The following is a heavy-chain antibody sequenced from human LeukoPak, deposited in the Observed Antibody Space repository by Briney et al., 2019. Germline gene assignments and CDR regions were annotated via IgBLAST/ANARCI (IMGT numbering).Heavy chain of an antibody. Sequence: GGSLRXSXXAXGFTFSSYSMNWVRQAPGKGLEWVSSISSSSSYIYYADSVKGRFTISRDNAKNSLYLQMNSLRAEDTAVYYCARDSGTLDYWGQGTLVTVSS. CDR1: GFTFSSYS. D-gene: IGHD3-10*01. CDR3: ARDSGTLDY. J-gene: IGHJ4*02. CDR2: ISSSSSYI. V-gene: IGHV3-21*01.